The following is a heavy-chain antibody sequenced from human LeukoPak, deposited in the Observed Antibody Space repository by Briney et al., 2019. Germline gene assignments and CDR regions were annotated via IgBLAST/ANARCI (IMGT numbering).Heavy chain of an antibody. Sequence: ASVKVPCKASGGTFSSYAISWVRQAPRQGLEWMGGIIPIFGTANYAQKFQGRVTITADESTSTAYMELSSLRSEDTAVYYCERDGRVYYFDYWGQGTLVTVSS. J-gene: IGHJ4*02. V-gene: IGHV1-69*13. CDR1: GGTFSSYA. CDR3: ERDGRVYYFDY. CDR2: IIPIFGTA. D-gene: IGHD3-16*01.